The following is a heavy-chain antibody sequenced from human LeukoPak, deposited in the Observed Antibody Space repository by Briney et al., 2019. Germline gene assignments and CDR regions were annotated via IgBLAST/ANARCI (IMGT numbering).Heavy chain of an antibody. Sequence: SVKVPCKASGYTFTSYDINWVRQATGQGLEWMGWMNPNSGNTGYAQKFQGRVTITRNTSISTAYMELSSLRSEDTAVYYCARGTSYSSGWADAFDIWGQGTMVTVSS. CDR1: GYTFTSYD. J-gene: IGHJ3*02. CDR3: ARGTSYSSGWADAFDI. V-gene: IGHV1-8*03. D-gene: IGHD6-19*01. CDR2: MNPNSGNT.